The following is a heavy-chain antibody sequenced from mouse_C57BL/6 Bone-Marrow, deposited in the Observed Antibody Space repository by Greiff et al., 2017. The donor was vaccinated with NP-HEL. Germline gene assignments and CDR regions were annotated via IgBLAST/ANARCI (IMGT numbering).Heavy chain of an antibody. CDR1: GFSLTSYG. CDR3: ARMVKDFDY. V-gene: IGHV2-2*01. Sequence: QVQLQQSGPGLVQPSQSLSITCTVSGFSLTSYGVHWVRQSPGKGLEWLGVIWSGGSTDYNAAFISRLSISKDNSKSQVFFKMNSLQADDTAIYYCARMVKDFDYWGQGTTLTVSS. CDR2: IWSGGST. J-gene: IGHJ2*01. D-gene: IGHD2-2*01.